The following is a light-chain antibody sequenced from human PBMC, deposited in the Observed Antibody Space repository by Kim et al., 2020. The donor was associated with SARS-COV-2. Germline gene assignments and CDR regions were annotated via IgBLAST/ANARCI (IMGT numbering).Light chain of an antibody. CDR2: QDI. V-gene: IGLV3-1*01. CDR1: NLGGRY. Sequence: VSPGQTATIPCSGDNLGGRYVCWYQQRPGQTPVLVMYQDIERPSGIPDRFSGSNSGNTTTLTISGTQAMDEADYYCQAWDNNAAIFGGGTQLTVL. J-gene: IGLJ2*01. CDR3: QAWDNNAAI.